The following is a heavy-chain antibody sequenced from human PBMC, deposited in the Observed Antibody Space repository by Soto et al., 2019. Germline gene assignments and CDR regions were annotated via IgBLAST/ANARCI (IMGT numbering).Heavy chain of an antibody. Sequence: SETLSLTCTVSGGSISSYYWSWIRQPPGKGLEWIGSIYYSGSTYYNPSLKSRVTISVDTSKNQFSLKLSSVTAADTAVYYCATLGRYYDSSGYNYWGQGTLVTVSS. CDR1: GGSISSYY. D-gene: IGHD3-22*01. V-gene: IGHV4-59*05. J-gene: IGHJ4*02. CDR3: ATLGRYYDSSGYNY. CDR2: IYYSGST.